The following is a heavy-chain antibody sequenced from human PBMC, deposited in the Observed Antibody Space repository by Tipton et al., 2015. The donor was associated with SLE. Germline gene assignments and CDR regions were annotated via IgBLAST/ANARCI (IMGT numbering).Heavy chain of an antibody. J-gene: IGHJ4*02. Sequence: LRLSCTVSGGSISNHYWHWIRQPPGKGLEWIGYVYGTGNTDYNPSLKSRVTLSVDTSKNQFSLQLTSVTAADTAVYYCARDSTRWSFWGQGTLVTVSS. V-gene: IGHV4-59*11. CDR1: GGSISNHY. D-gene: IGHD2/OR15-2a*01. CDR2: VYGTGNT. CDR3: ARDSTRWSF.